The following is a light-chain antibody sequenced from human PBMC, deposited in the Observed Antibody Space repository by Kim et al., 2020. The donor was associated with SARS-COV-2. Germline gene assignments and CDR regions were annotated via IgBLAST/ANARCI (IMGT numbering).Light chain of an antibody. Sequence: SLSASVGDRVTITCQASQDIDNYLNWYQQKPGKAPKLLNYDASNLQTGVPSRFSGSGSGTDFTFTISSLQPEDIATYYCQQYDNSFGGGTKVDIK. V-gene: IGKV1-33*01. CDR3: QQYDNS. CDR2: DAS. J-gene: IGKJ4*02. CDR1: QDIDNY.